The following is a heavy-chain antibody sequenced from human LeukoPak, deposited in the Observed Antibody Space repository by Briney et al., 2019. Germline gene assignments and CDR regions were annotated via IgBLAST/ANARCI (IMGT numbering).Heavy chain of an antibody. Sequence: SETLSLTCSVSGYSLSNDYYWGWVRQPPGKGLEWIGNIYHTGGIDYNPSLKSRVTVSFDTSKNQFFLKVTSVAAADTAVYYCARSLSFAGYFDYWGQGILVTVSS. J-gene: IGHJ4*02. CDR3: ARSLSFAGYFDY. D-gene: IGHD2-2*03. V-gene: IGHV4-38-2*02. CDR1: GYSLSNDYY. CDR2: IYHTGGI.